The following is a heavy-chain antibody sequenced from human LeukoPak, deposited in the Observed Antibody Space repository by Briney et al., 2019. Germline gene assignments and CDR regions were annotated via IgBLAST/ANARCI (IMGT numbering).Heavy chain of an antibody. CDR2: ISNSGTT. V-gene: IGHV4-59*01. CDR1: GGSISSSY. CDR3: ARGGVSGTTLDY. J-gene: IGHJ4*02. D-gene: IGHD1-1*01. Sequence: SETLSLTCTVSGGSISSSYWSWIRQPPGKGLEWIGWISNSGTTSYNPSLRSRITISVDTSKNQLSLRLSSVTAADTAVYYCARGGVSGTTLDYWGQGTLVTVSS.